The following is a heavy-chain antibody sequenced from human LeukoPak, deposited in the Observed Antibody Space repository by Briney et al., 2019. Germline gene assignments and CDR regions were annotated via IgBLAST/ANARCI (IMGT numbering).Heavy chain of an antibody. D-gene: IGHD6-25*01. CDR3: ARLLAAPYYINF. Sequence: GESLKISSKGSGYPFTSHWIGWVRQMPGKGLEWMGIIYPVDSDTRYSPSFQGQVTISADRSISTAYLQWSSLKASDTAMYYCARLLAAPYYINFWGQGTLVTVSS. J-gene: IGHJ4*02. CDR2: IYPVDSDT. CDR1: GYPFTSHW. V-gene: IGHV5-51*01.